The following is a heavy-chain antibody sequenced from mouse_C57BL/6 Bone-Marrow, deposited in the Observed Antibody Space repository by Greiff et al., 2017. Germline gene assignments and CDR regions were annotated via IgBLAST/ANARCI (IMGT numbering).Heavy chain of an antibody. J-gene: IGHJ1*03. V-gene: IGHV14-4*01. Sequence: EVQLQQSGAELVRPGASVKLSCTASGFNIKDDYMHWVKQRPEQGLEWIGWIAPENGDPEYASKFQGKATITADTSSNTAYLQLSSLTSEDTAVYNYTTAGRGYFDVWGTGTTVTGSS. D-gene: IGHD3-2*02. CDR2: IAPENGDP. CDR1: GFNIKDDY. CDR3: TTAGRGYFDV.